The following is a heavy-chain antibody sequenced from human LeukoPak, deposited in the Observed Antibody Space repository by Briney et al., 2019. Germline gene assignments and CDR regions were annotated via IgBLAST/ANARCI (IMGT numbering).Heavy chain of an antibody. CDR1: GGSISSGDYY. D-gene: IGHD3-3*01. J-gene: IGHJ6*02. CDR2: IYYSGST. V-gene: IGHV4-30-4*01. CDR3: ARDGASPIIPVDYYYGMDV. Sequence: SETLSLTCTVSGGSISSGDYYWSWIRQPPGKGLEWIGYIYYSGSTYYNPSLKSRVTISVDTSKNQFSLKLSSVTAADTAVYYCARDGASPIIPVDYYYGMDVWGQGTTVTVSS.